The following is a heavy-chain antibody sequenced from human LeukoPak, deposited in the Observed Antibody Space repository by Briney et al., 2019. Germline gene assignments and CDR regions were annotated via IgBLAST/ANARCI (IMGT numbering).Heavy chain of an antibody. V-gene: IGHV4-34*01. D-gene: IGHD2-2*01. J-gene: IGHJ3*02. Sequence: SETLSLTCAVYGGSFSGYYWSWIRQPPGKGPEWIGSIYHSGSTNYNPSLKSRVTISVDTSKNQFSLKLSSVTAADTAVYYCVLPYCSSTTCYLNAFDIWGQGTMVTVSS. CDR1: GGSFSGYY. CDR3: VLPYCSSTTCYLNAFDI. CDR2: IYHSGST.